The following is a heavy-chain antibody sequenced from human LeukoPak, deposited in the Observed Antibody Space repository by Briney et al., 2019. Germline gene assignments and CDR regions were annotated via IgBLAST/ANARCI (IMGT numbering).Heavy chain of an antibody. V-gene: IGHV4-59*01. CDR1: GGSISSYY. J-gene: IGHJ4*02. D-gene: IGHD4-17*01. CDR2: IYYGGST. CDR3: ARYDYGDCSFDF. Sequence: KSSETLSLTCTVSGGSISSYYWSWIRQPPGKGLEWIGYIYYGGSTNYNPSLKSRVTISVDTSKNQFSLTLNSVTAADTAVYFCARYDYGDCSFDFWGQGTLVTVSS.